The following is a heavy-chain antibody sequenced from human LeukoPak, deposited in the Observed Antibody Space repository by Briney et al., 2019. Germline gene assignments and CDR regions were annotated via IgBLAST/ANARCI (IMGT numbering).Heavy chain of an antibody. CDR3: ARVISRWGGLDT. J-gene: IGHJ5*02. CDR1: AYSFTSYY. Sequence: ASVKVSCKASAYSFTSYYMHWVRQAPGQGLECMGIINPSGDSTNYAQKFQGRVTMTRDTSTRTVYMELSSLRSEDTAVYYCARVISRWGGLDTWGQGTLVIVSS. CDR2: INPSGDST. V-gene: IGHV1-46*01. D-gene: IGHD3-16*01.